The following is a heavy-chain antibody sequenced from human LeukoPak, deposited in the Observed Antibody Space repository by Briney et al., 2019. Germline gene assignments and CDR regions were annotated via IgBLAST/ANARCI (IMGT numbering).Heavy chain of an antibody. Sequence: GASVKVSCKASGYTFTNYTINWVRQAPGQGLEYMGWINTNTGNPTYAQGFTGRFVFSLVTSVTTTYLQINSLKAADTAVYYCTRGNDTTGYFTYWGQGTLVTVSS. V-gene: IGHV7-4-1*02. J-gene: IGHJ4*02. D-gene: IGHD3-9*01. CDR2: INTNTGNP. CDR3: TRGNDTTGYFTY. CDR1: GYTFTNYT.